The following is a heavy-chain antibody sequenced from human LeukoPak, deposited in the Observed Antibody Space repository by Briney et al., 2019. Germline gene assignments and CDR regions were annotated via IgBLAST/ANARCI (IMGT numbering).Heavy chain of an antibody. J-gene: IGHJ4*02. V-gene: IGHV3-13*01. Sequence: GGSLRLSCAVSGFTFSTYDMHWVRQATGKGLEWVSAIGTVGAIYYSDSVKGRFTISRDNSKNTLYLQMNSLRAEDTAVYYCAKREQAVAGTSDYWGQGTLVTVSS. CDR1: GFTFSTYD. CDR3: AKREQAVAGTSDY. D-gene: IGHD6-19*01. CDR2: IGTVGAI.